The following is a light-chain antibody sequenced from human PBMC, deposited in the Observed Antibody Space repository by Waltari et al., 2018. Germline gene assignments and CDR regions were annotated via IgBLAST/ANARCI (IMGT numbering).Light chain of an antibody. Sequence: EIVMTQSPATLSVSPGERATLSCRASQSVSSNLAWYQQKPGQAPRLLMYGSSTMATGIPARFSGSGSGTEFTLTISSLQSEDFALYYCQQYNNWPPRATFGGGTKVELK. CDR2: GSS. CDR3: QQYNNWPPRAT. J-gene: IGKJ4*01. V-gene: IGKV3D-15*01. CDR1: QSVSSN.